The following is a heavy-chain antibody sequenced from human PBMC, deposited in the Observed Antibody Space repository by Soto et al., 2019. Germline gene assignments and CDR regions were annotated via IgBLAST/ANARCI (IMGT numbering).Heavy chain of an antibody. V-gene: IGHV6-1*01. D-gene: IGHD1-26*01. Sequence: SQTLSLTCVISGDSVSSNSAAWNWIRQSPSGGLEWLGRTYYRSKWYNDYAVSVKSRITINPDTSKNQFSLQLNSVTPEDTAVYYCARGGLPHPLSMDVWGQGTTVTVSS. CDR3: ARGGLPHPLSMDV. CDR2: TYYRSKWYN. CDR1: GDSVSSNSAA. J-gene: IGHJ6*02.